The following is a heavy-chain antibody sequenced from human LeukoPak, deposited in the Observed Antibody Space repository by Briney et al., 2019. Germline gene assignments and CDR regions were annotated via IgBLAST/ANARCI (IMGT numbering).Heavy chain of an antibody. D-gene: IGHD6-13*01. Sequence: SVKVSCKASGGTFSSYAISWVRQAPGQGLEWMGGIIPIFGTANYAQKFQGRVTITADESTSTVYMELSSLRSEDTAVYYCARGGGWSSSWYSWFDPWGQGTLVTVSS. CDR2: IIPIFGTA. CDR3: ARGGGWSSSWYSWFDP. J-gene: IGHJ5*02. CDR1: GGTFSSYA. V-gene: IGHV1-69*13.